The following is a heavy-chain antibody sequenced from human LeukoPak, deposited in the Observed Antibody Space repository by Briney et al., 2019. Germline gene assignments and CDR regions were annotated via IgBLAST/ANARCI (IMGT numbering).Heavy chain of an antibody. CDR3: ARSQSSSLIDY. CDR1: GFTFSSYW. Sequence: GGSLRLSCAASGFTFSSYWMLWVRHGPGKGLVWVCRINGEGSSTSYSDSVKDRFTLSRDNSKNTLYLQMNSLTVEDTAVYYCARSQSSSLIDYWGQGTLVTVSS. J-gene: IGHJ4*02. V-gene: IGHV3-74*01. CDR2: INGEGSST. D-gene: IGHD6-13*01.